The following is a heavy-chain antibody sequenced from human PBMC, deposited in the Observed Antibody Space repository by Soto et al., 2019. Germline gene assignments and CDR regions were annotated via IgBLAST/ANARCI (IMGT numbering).Heavy chain of an antibody. CDR1: GFTFSSYA. CDR2: ISGSGDST. J-gene: IGHJ4*02. CDR3: ARRGPGTYFDY. Sequence: GGSLRLSCAASGFTFSSYAMSWVRQAPGKGLEWVSAISGSGDSTYYADSVKGRFTISRDNSKNTLYLQMNSLRTEDTAVYYCARRGPGTYFDYWGQGTLVTVSS. D-gene: IGHD6-13*01. V-gene: IGHV3-23*01.